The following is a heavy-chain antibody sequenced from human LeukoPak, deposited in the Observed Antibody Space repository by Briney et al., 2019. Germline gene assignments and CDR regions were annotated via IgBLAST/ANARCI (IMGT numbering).Heavy chain of an antibody. D-gene: IGHD2-15*01. Sequence: GGSLRLSCAASGFTFSSYEMNWVRQAPGKGLEWVSYISSSGSTIYYADSVKGRFTISRDNAKNSLYLQMNSLRAEDTAVYYCARDQVKGGDIVVVVAATPYYYYGMDVWGQGTTLTVSS. CDR2: ISSSGSTI. J-gene: IGHJ6*02. CDR1: GFTFSSYE. V-gene: IGHV3-48*03. CDR3: ARDQVKGGDIVVVVAATPYYYYGMDV.